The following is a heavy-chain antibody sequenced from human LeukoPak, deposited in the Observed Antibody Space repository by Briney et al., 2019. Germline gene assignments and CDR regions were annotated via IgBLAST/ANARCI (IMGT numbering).Heavy chain of an antibody. CDR3: ARVQQLGYYYYYYMDV. J-gene: IGHJ6*03. CDR2: IFYSGST. CDR1: GGSISTSSYY. Sequence: SETLSLTCTVSGGSISTSSYYWGWVRQPPGKGLEWIGNIFYSGSTYYSPSLKSRVTISLETSRNQFSLKLNSVTAADTAVYYCARVQQLGYYYYYYMDVWGKGTTVTVSS. D-gene: IGHD6-6*01. V-gene: IGHV4-39*07.